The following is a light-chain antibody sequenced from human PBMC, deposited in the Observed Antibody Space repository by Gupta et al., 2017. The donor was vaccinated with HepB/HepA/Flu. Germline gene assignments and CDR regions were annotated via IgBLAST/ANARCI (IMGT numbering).Light chain of an antibody. CDR3: QAWDSSVV. J-gene: IGLJ2*01. CDR2: QDS. Sequence: SYDLTQPPSVSVSPGQTASITCSGDKLGDKYACWYQQKPGQSPVLDIYQDSKRPSGIPERFSGSNSGNTATLTISGTQAMDEADYYCQAWDSSVVFGGGTKLTVL. V-gene: IGLV3-1*01. CDR1: KLGDKY.